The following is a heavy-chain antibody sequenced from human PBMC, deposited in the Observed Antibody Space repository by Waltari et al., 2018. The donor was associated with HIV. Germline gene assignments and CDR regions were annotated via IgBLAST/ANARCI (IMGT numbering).Heavy chain of an antibody. CDR1: GYVFSSYW. CDR2: IYPGDSDT. J-gene: IGHJ5*02. CDR3: ARLDSSGWNWFDP. D-gene: IGHD6-19*01. V-gene: IGHV5-51*01. Sequence: EVQLVQSGPEVRKPGESLKISCKASGYVFSSYWIGWVRHVSGKGLELMGIIYPGDSDTRYNPSFQGQVAISVDKSINTAYLQWNTLKASDTAQYFCARLDSSGWNWFDPWGQGTLVTVSS.